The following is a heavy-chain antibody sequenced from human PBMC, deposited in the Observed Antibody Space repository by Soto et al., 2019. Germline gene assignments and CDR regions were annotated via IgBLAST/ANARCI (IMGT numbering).Heavy chain of an antibody. CDR3: SASCVACGGFNYYGMDV. Sequence: QVQLQESGPGLVKPSQTLSLTCTVSGGSISSGGYYWYWIRQHPGKGLEWIGYIYYSGTTPYNPCPKRRFTISVDTSKTQFYLKLSSVTAADAAVYYCSASCVACGGFNYYGMDVWGQGTTVTVSS. CDR2: IYYSGTT. D-gene: IGHD2-21*01. CDR1: GGSISSGGYY. V-gene: IGHV4-31*03. J-gene: IGHJ6*02.